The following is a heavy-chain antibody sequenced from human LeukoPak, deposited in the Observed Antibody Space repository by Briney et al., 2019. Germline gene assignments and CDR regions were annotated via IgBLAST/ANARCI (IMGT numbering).Heavy chain of an antibody. V-gene: IGHV3-66*01. CDR1: GFTVSSNY. CDR3: ARGLYSSSRYFDY. J-gene: IGHJ4*02. Sequence: GGSLRLSCAASGFTVSSNYMSWVRQAPGKGLEWVSVIYSGGSTYYADSVKGRFTISRDNSKNTLYLQMNSLRAEDTAVYYCARGLYSSSRYFDYWGQGTLVTVSS. D-gene: IGHD6-13*01. CDR2: IYSGGST.